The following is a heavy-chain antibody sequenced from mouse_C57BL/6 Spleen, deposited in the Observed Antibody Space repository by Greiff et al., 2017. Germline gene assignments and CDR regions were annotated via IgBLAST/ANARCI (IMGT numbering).Heavy chain of an antibody. Sequence: VQLQQPGAELVKPGASVKLSCKASGYTFTSYWMHWVKQRPGQGLEWIGMIHPNSGSTNYNEKFKSKATLTVDKSSSTAYMQLSSLTSEDSAVYYCARGLGRGGAYWGQGTLVTVSA. CDR3: ARGLGRGGAY. V-gene: IGHV1-64*01. CDR2: IHPNSGST. D-gene: IGHD4-1*01. J-gene: IGHJ3*01. CDR1: GYTFTSYW.